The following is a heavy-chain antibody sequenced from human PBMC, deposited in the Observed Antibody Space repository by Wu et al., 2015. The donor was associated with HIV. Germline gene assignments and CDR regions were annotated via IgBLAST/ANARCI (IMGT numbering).Heavy chain of an antibody. Sequence: QVQLVQSGAEVKKPGASVKVSCKASGYTFTSYYMHWVRQAPGQGLEWMGIINPSGGSTSYAQKFQGRVTMTRDTSTSTVYMELSSLRSEDTAVYYCARGGDIVVVPAAMRIFDYWGQGTLVTVSS. D-gene: IGHD2-2*01. CDR2: INPSGGST. CDR3: ARGGDIVVVPAAMRIFDY. V-gene: IGHV1-46*01. CDR1: GYTFTSYY. J-gene: IGHJ4*02.